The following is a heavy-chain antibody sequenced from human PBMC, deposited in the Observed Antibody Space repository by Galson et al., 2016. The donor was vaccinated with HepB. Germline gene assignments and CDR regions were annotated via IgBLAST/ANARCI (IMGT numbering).Heavy chain of an antibody. CDR3: ARVFGADYGGIWYSDL. CDR2: IKEDGSEK. J-gene: IGHJ2*01. Sequence: SLRLSCAVSGFILTNYWMTWVRQAPGKGLEWVAIIKEDGSEKYYVGSEEGRFTISRDNPKNSVYLQMTSLRAEDTALYYCARVFGADYGGIWYSDLWGRGTLVTVSS. CDR1: GFILTNYW. V-gene: IGHV3-7*01. D-gene: IGHD4-23*01.